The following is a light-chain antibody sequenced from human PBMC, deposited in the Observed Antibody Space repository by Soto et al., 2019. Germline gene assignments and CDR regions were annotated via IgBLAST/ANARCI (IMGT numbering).Light chain of an antibody. Sequence: QSVLTQPPSVSGAPGQRVTISCTGSSSNIGARYDVHWYQQLPGTAPKLLIYGNNKRPSGVPDRFSGSKSGTSASLAITGLQAEDEADYYCQSYDSSLSGSVFGGGTKVTVL. V-gene: IGLV1-40*01. J-gene: IGLJ2*01. CDR2: GNN. CDR1: SSNIGARYD. CDR3: QSYDSSLSGSV.